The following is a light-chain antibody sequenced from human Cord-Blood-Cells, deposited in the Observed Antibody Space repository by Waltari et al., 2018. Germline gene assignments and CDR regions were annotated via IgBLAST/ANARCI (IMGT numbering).Light chain of an antibody. CDR3: QQYYSTPWT. Sequence: DIVMTQSPYSLAVSLGERATINSKSRQSVLYSSNNKNYLAWYQQKPGQPPKLLIYWASTRESGVPDRFSGSGSGTDFTLTISSLQAEDVAVYYCQQYYSTPWTFGQGTKVEIK. CDR1: QSVLYSSNNKNY. V-gene: IGKV4-1*01. CDR2: WAS. J-gene: IGKJ1*01.